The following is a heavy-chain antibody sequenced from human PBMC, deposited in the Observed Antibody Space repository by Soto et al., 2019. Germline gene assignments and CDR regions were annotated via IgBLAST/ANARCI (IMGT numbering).Heavy chain of an antibody. J-gene: IGHJ6*01. CDR2: INPGNGDT. CDR1: GDTFSRHY. V-gene: IGHV1-46*03. Sequence: QVQLMQPGAEVMKPGASMTVSCKASGDTFSRHYVHWVRQAPGQGLEWMGRINPGNGDTTYSQEFQGRVPMTRDTSTNTVYMDLSSLRSDDTAVYSCATRVKGDFDVWGQVTTVVVS. CDR3: ATRVKGDFDV. D-gene: IGHD3-3*01.